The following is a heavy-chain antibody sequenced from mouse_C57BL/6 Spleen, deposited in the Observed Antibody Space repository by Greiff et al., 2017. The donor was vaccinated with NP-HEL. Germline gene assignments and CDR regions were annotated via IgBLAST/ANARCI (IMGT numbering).Heavy chain of an antibody. Sequence: VQLQQSGAELVKPGASVKLSCTASGFNIKDYYMHWVKQRTEQGLEWIGRIDPEDGETKYAPKFQGKATITADTSSNTAYLQLSSLTSEDTAVDYCATPYYGSSPYYYAMDYWGQGTSVTVSS. V-gene: IGHV14-2*01. CDR1: GFNIKDYY. D-gene: IGHD1-1*01. CDR3: ATPYYGSSPYYYAMDY. J-gene: IGHJ4*01. CDR2: IDPEDGET.